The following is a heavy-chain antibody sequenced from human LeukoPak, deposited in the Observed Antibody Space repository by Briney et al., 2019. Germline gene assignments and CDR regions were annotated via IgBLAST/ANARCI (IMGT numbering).Heavy chain of an antibody. CDR1: GGSFSGYY. Sequence: SETLSLTCAVYGGSFSGYYWSWIRQPPGKGLEWIGEINHSGSTNYNPSLKSRVTISVDTSKNQFSLKLSSVTAADTAVYYCARAPIVVVPAAGTGWFDPWGQGTVVTVSS. D-gene: IGHD2-2*01. J-gene: IGHJ5*02. CDR3: ARAPIVVVPAAGTGWFDP. CDR2: INHSGST. V-gene: IGHV4-34*01.